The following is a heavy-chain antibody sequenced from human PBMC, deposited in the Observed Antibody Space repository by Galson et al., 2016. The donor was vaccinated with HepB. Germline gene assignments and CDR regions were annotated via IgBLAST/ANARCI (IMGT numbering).Heavy chain of an antibody. CDR1: GYTFRTYY. J-gene: IGHJ4*02. V-gene: IGHV1-46*01. D-gene: IGHD3-22*01. CDR2: INPAVGTT. CDR3: ARAPPEVYDNSGYVDY. Sequence: SVKVSCKASGYTFRTYYFHWVRQTPGQGLEWMGMINPAVGTTNYAQKFQGRVTMTRDTSTSTVYMEVSSLRSEDMAVYYCARAPPEVYDNSGYVDYWGQGTLVTVSS.